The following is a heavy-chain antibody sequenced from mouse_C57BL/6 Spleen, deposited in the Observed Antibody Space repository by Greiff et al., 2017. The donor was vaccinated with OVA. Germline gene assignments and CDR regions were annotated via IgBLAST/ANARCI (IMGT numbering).Heavy chain of an antibody. CDR3: ARSDTTYAMDY. V-gene: IGHV1-82*01. Sequence: VQLQQSGPELVKPGASVKISCTASGYAFSSSWMNWVKQRPGKGLEWIGRIYPGDGDTNYNGKFKGKATLTADKSSSTAYMQLSSLTSEDSAVYFCARSDTTYAMDYWGQGTSVTVSS. D-gene: IGHD1-1*01. CDR2: IYPGDGDT. CDR1: GYAFSSSW. J-gene: IGHJ4*01.